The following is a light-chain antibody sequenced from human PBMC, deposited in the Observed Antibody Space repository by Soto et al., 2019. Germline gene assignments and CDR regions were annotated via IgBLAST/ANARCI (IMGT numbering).Light chain of an antibody. CDR1: SSDVGSYNL. V-gene: IGLV2-23*01. J-gene: IGLJ2*01. Sequence: QSALTQPASVSGSPGQSITISCTGTSSDVGSYNLLSWYQQHPGKAPKLMIYEGVKTPSGVSNRFSGSKSGNTASLTISGLQAEDDADYYCCSYAGSSTYVVFGGGTKLTVL. CDR3: CSYAGSSTYVV. CDR2: EGV.